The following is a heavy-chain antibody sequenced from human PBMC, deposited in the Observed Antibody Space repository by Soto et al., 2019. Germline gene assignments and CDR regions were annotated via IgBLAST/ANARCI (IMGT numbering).Heavy chain of an antibody. Sequence: GGGMRLSCAASAVAFSNYGMLWVRQAPGKGLEWVAVIWYDGSNKYYADSVKGRFTISRDNSKNRLYLQMNSLRAEDTAVYYCARDDVIVVVPASSPGMHVWGKGTTVTVSS. J-gene: IGHJ6*03. CDR1: AVAFSNYG. V-gene: IGHV3-33*01. CDR3: ARDDVIVVVPASSPGMHV. D-gene: IGHD2-2*01. CDR2: IWYDGSNK.